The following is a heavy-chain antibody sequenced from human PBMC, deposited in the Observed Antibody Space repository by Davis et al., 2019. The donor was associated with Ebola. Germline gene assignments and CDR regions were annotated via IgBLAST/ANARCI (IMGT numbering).Heavy chain of an antibody. Sequence: SETLSLTCAVYGGSFSGYFWNWIRQPPGKGLEWIGEINHSGSTNYNPSLKSRVTISVDTSKNQFSLKLSSVTAADTAVYYCARVLTTVTTGWFDPWGQGTLVTVSS. J-gene: IGHJ5*02. CDR3: ARVLTTVTTGWFDP. D-gene: IGHD4-11*01. CDR1: GGSFSGYF. CDR2: INHSGST. V-gene: IGHV4-34*01.